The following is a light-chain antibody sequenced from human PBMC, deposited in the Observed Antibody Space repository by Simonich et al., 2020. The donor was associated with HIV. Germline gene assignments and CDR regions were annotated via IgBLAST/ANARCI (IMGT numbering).Light chain of an antibody. CDR2: DAS. CDR3: QQYGSSPPYT. J-gene: IGKJ2*01. CDR1: QSVSSSY. Sequence: EIVLTQSPGTLSLSPGERATLSCSASQSVSSSYLAWYQQKPGLAPRLLIYDASSRATGIPDRFSGSGSGTDFTLTISRLEPEDFAVYYCQQYGSSPPYTFGQGTKLEIK. V-gene: IGKV3D-20*01.